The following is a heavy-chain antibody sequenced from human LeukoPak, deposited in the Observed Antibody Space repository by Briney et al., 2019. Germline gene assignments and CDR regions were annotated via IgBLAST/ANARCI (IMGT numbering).Heavy chain of an antibody. J-gene: IGHJ4*02. CDR1: GFTFSSHA. D-gene: IGHD3-3*01. CDR2: ISGSGGSR. CDR3: AKLPHYDFWSGYSQYYFDY. Sequence: GGSLRLSCAASGFTFSSHAMSWVRQAPGKGLEWVSAISGSGGSRYHGDSVKGRFTISREKSRNTLYLQMNSLRAEDTAAYYCAKLPHYDFWSGYSQYYFDYWGQGSLVTVSS. V-gene: IGHV3-23*01.